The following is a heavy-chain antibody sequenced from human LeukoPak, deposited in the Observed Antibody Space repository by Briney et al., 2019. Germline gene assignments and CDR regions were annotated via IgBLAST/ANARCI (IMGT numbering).Heavy chain of an antibody. J-gene: IGHJ6*03. Sequence: GGSLRLSCAASGFTFSSYGMHWVRQAPGKGLEWVAFIRYDGSNKYYADSVKVRFTISRDNSKNPLYLQMNSLRAEDTAVYYCATGRIAAAGSSRYYYYMDVWGKGTTVTVSS. CDR2: IRYDGSNK. V-gene: IGHV3-30*02. D-gene: IGHD6-13*01. CDR1: GFTFSSYG. CDR3: ATGRIAAAGSSRYYYYMDV.